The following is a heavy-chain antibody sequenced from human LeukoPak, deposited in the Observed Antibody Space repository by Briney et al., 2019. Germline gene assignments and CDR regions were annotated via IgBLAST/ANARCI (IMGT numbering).Heavy chain of an antibody. CDR2: ISGRGGST. Sequence: PGGSLRLSCAVSGITFSNYAMSWVRQAPGKGLEWVSGISGRGGSTNYADSVKGRFTISRDNSKNTLFLQMTSLRGEDTAVYYCAKDPGIFCSSTSCGIDYWGQGTLVTVSS. V-gene: IGHV3-23*01. CDR1: GITFSNYA. CDR3: AKDPGIFCSSTSCGIDY. J-gene: IGHJ4*02. D-gene: IGHD2-2*01.